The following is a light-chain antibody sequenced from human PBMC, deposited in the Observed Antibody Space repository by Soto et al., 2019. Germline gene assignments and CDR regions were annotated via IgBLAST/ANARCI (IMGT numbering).Light chain of an antibody. V-gene: IGLV1-36*01. CDR1: SSNIGNNA. CDR3: AAWDDSLNGVV. Sequence: QSVLTQPPSVSEAPRQRVTISCSGSSSNIGNNAVNWYQQLPGKAPKLLIYYDDLLPSGVSDRFSGSKSGTSASLAISGLLSEYEADYYCAAWDDSLNGVVFGGGTKLTV. J-gene: IGLJ2*01. CDR2: YDD.